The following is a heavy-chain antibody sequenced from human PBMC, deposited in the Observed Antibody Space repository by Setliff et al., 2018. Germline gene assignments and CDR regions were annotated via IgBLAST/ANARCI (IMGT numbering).Heavy chain of an antibody. Sequence: PSETLSLTCAVYGGPFSDYWWSWIRQLPGKGLEWIAEIHHSGSTNFHPSLKSRVAISVDPSKNQFSLKLSSVTAADTAVYYCARALGYCSRTSCYADAFNIWGQGTRSPSPQ. CDR3: ARALGYCSRTSCYADAFNI. J-gene: IGHJ3*02. CDR1: GGPFSDYW. V-gene: IGHV4-34*01. D-gene: IGHD2-2*01. CDR2: IHHSGST.